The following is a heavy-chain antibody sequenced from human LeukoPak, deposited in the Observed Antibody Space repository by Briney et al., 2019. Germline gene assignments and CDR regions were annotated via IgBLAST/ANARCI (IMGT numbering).Heavy chain of an antibody. CDR1: GFTFSSYS. J-gene: IGHJ4*02. CDR2: IYSGGTT. CDR3: ARRAGGYSHPYDY. V-gene: IGHV3-53*01. D-gene: IGHD4-23*01. Sequence: GGSLRLSCAASGFTFSSYSMNWVRQAPGKGLEWVSLIYSGGTTHYADSVKGRFTISRDNSKNTLYLQMNSLRAEDTAVYYCARRAGGYSHPYDYWGQGILVTVSS.